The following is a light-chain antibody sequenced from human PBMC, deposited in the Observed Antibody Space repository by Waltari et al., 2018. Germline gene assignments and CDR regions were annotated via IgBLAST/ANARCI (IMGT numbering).Light chain of an antibody. CDR3: QQYYSRRT. J-gene: IGKJ1*01. Sequence: IVMTQSPDYLPVSLGERATINCKFIQSILYNANDKNYLASYQQKPGQPPKLLIYWATTRESGVPDRFSGSGSGTYFTLTSSSLQAEDVAYYYCQQYYSRRTFGQGTKVEI. CDR1: QSILYNANDKNY. V-gene: IGKV4-1*01. CDR2: WAT.